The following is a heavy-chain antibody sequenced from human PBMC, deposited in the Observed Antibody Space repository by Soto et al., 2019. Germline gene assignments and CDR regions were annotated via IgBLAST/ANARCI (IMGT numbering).Heavy chain of an antibody. CDR1: GFTFSSYA. D-gene: IGHD2-2*01. V-gene: IGHV3-23*01. Sequence: ESGGGLVQPGGSLRLSCAASGFTFSSYAMSWVRQAPGKGLEWVSAISGSGGSTYYADSVKGRFTISRDNSKNTLYLQMNSLRAEDTAVYYCAKGGRYCSSTSCYPLDYWGQGTLVTVSS. CDR2: ISGSGGST. J-gene: IGHJ4*02. CDR3: AKGGRYCSSTSCYPLDY.